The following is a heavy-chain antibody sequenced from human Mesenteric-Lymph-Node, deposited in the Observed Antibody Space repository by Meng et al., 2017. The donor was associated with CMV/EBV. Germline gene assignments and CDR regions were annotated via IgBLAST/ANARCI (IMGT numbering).Heavy chain of an antibody. CDR2: ISSDSSTI. J-gene: IGHJ5*02. CDR1: GFTFRSYG. Sequence: GESLKISCAASGFTFRSYGINWVRQAPGEGLEWVSYISSDSSTIYYADSVKGRFTISRDNAKNSLYLEMNSLGVEDSGVYYCARDPNLTDRGWLDPWGQGTLVTVSS. V-gene: IGHV3-48*04. D-gene: IGHD5-24*01. CDR3: ARDPNLTDRGWLDP.